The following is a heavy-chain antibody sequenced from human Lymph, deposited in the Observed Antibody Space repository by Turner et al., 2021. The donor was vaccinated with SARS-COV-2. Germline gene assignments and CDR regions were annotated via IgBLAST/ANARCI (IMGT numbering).Heavy chain of an antibody. CDR1: GYNFTGYY. CDR2: INPNRCGT. J-gene: IGHJ4*02. Sequence: QVQLVQSGAEVKKPGASVKVSCKASGYNFTGYYMHWVRQAPGQGLECMGWINPNRCGTNYSQKFQGRVTMTRDTSISTAYMELSRLRSDDTAVYYCARSRDLQSMVRGVDPFDYWGQGTLVTVSS. CDR3: ARSRDLQSMVRGVDPFDY. D-gene: IGHD3-10*01. V-gene: IGHV1-2*02.